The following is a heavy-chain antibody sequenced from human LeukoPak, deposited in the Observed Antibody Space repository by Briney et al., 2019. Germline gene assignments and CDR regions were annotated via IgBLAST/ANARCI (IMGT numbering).Heavy chain of an antibody. V-gene: IGHV4-61*02. D-gene: IGHD6-13*01. CDR1: GGSISSGSYY. CDR3: ARVGFGYSSSWSGY. J-gene: IGHJ4*02. Sequence: TSQTLSLTCTVSGGSISSGSYYWSWIWQPAGKGLEWIGRIYTSGSTNYNPSLKSRVTISVDTSKNQFSLKLSSVTAADTAVYYCARVGFGYSSSWSGYWGQGTLVTVSS. CDR2: IYTSGST.